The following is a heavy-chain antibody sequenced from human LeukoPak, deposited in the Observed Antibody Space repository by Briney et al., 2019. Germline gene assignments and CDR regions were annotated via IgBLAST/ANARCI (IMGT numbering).Heavy chain of an antibody. J-gene: IGHJ4*02. CDR2: IYYSGST. Sequence: SETLSLTCTVSGGSISSYYWSWIRQPPGKGLEWIGYIYYSGSTNYNPSLKSRVTISVDTSKNQFSLKLSSVTAADTSVYYCARHAPQWWGGFAYGGQGHLAPVTS. CDR1: GGSISSYY. CDR3: ARHAPQWWGGFAY. D-gene: IGHD2-8*01. V-gene: IGHV4-59*08.